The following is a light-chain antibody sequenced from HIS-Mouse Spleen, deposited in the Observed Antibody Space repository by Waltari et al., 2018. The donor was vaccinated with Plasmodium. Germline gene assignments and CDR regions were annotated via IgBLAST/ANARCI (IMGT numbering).Light chain of an antibody. CDR3: QSADSSGTYRV. Sequence: SYELTPPPSVSVSPGPQARITCSGYALPKPYAYWYQQKPGQAPVLVIYKDSERPSGIPERFSGSSSGTTVTLTISGVQAEDEADYYCQSADSSGTYRVFGGGTKLTVL. CDR1: ALPKPY. V-gene: IGLV3-25*03. CDR2: KDS. J-gene: IGLJ2*01.